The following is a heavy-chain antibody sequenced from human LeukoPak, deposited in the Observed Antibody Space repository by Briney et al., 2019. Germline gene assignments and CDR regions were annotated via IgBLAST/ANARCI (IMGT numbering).Heavy chain of an antibody. D-gene: IGHD3-10*01. CDR1: GDSISSTSYY. CDR3: ASRVYGLGSFNY. CDR2: IYNSGTT. J-gene: IGHJ4*01. Sequence: SETLSLACTVSGDSISSTSYYWDWIRQPPGKGLEWIGSIYNSGTTYYNPSLKSRVTISVDTSKNQFSLKVSSVTAADTAVYYCASRVYGLGSFNYWGQGTLVTVSS. V-gene: IGHV4-39*01.